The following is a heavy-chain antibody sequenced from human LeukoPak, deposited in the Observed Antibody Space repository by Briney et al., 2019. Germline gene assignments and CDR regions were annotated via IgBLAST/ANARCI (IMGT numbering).Heavy chain of an antibody. V-gene: IGHV3-66*01. CDR1: GFTVSNNW. D-gene: IGHD2-2*01. CDR3: ARDPSAVRANTYA. J-gene: IGHJ5*02. CDR2: IYSDGST. Sequence: GGALILSCAASGFTVSNNWMNWVRPAPGQGLEWVSLIYSDGSTYYADSVKGRFTISRDHSKNPLYLQMNSLRAEDTAVYYCARDPSAVRANTYAWGQGTLVTVSS.